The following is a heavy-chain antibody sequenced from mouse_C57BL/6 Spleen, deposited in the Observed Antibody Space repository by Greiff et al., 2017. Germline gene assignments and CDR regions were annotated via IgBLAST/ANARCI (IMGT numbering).Heavy chain of an antibody. V-gene: IGHV5-17*01. CDR3: AIYEGLAY. CDR1: GFTFSDYG. J-gene: IGHJ3*01. CDR2: ISSGSSTI. D-gene: IGHD1-1*01. Sequence: EVKLVESGGGLVKPGGSLKLSCAASGFTFSDYGMHWVRQAPEKGLEWVAYISSGSSTIYYADTVKGRFTISRDNAKNTLFLQMTSLRTEDTAMYDCAIYEGLAYWGQGTLVTVSA.